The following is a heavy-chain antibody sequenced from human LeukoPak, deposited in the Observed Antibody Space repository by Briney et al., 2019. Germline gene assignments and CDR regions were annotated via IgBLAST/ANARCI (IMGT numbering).Heavy chain of an antibody. D-gene: IGHD2-15*01. J-gene: IGHJ4*02. V-gene: IGHV3-23*01. CDR1: GFTFSSYA. CDR2: ISGSGHST. Sequence: GGSLRLSCAASGFTFSSYAMSWVRQAPGKGLEWVSAISGSGHSTYYADSVRGRFTISRDNSKNTLYLQMNSLRAEDTALYYCAKDPSNCSGGSCYTESFDYWGQGTLVTVSS. CDR3: AKDPSNCSGGSCYTESFDY.